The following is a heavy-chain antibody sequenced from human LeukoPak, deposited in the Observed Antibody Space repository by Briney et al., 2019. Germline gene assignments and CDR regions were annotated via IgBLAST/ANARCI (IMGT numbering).Heavy chain of an antibody. CDR2: MNHSGST. V-gene: IGHV4-34*01. Sequence: SETLSFTCAVYGGCFCGYFWSWIRQPPGKGLEWIGEMNHSGSTNYNPSLKSRVTISVDTSKNQFSLKLRSVTAADTAVYYCAKIAVADGMDVWGQGTTVTVSS. CDR3: AKIAVADGMDV. CDR1: GGCFCGYF. D-gene: IGHD6-19*01. J-gene: IGHJ6*02.